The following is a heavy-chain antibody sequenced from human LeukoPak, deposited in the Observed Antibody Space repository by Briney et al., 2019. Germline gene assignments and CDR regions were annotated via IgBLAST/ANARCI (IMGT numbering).Heavy chain of an antibody. J-gene: IGHJ4*02. CDR2: IYHSGST. D-gene: IGHD2-15*01. Sequence: PSETLSLTCAVSGYSISSGYYWGWIRQPPGKGLEWIGSIYHSGSTYYNPSLKSRVTIPVDTSKNQFSLKLSSVTAADTAVYYCARHGRSTNYFDYWGQGTLVTVSS. CDR3: ARHGRSTNYFDY. CDR1: GYSISSGYY. V-gene: IGHV4-38-2*01.